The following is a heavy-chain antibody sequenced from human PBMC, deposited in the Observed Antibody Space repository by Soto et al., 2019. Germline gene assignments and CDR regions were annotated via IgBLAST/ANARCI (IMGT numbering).Heavy chain of an antibody. CDR1: GGSFSGYY. J-gene: IGHJ6*02. CDR3: ARRGNYYYGMDV. V-gene: IGHV4-34*01. CDR2: INHSGST. Sequence: QVQLQQWGAGLLKPSETLSLTCAVYGGSFSGYYWSWIRQPPGKGLEWIGEINHSGSTNYNPSLKSRVTISVDTSKNQFSLKLSSVTAADTAVYYCARRGNYYYGMDVWGQGTTVTVSS. D-gene: IGHD3-16*01.